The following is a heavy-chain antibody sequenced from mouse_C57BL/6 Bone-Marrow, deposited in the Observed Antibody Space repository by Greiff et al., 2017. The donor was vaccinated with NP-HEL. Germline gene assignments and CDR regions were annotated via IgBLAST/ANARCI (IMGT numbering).Heavy chain of an antibody. CDR3: ADGYYAWFAY. CDR1: GFTFSDYG. Sequence: EVQGVESGGGLVKPGGSLKLSCAASGFTFSDYGMHWVRQAPEKGLEWVAYISSGSSTIYYADTVKGRFTIYRDNAKNTLFLQMTSLRSEDTAMYYCADGYYAWFAYWGQGTLVTVSA. V-gene: IGHV5-17*01. CDR2: ISSGSSTI. J-gene: IGHJ3*01. D-gene: IGHD2-3*01.